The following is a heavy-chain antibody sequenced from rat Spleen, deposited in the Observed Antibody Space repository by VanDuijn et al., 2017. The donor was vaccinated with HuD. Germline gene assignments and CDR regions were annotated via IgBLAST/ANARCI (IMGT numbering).Heavy chain of an antibody. Sequence: QVQLKESGPGLVQPSQTLSLTCTVSGFSISNYGVIWVRQPPGKGLEWMGRMNYNGDTSYNSALKSRLSISRDTSKNHVFLKMNSLQTDDTGTYYCTIHPRYWGQGVMVTVSS. D-gene: IGHD3-1*01. CDR3: TIHPRY. V-gene: IGHV2-63*01. J-gene: IGHJ2*01. CDR2: MNYNGDT. CDR1: GFSISNYG.